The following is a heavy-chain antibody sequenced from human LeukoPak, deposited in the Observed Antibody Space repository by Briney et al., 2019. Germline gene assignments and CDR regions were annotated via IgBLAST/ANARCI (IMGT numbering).Heavy chain of an antibody. CDR1: GFSFSIYW. CDR3: GSLHRDDYNPLDY. J-gene: IGHJ4*02. D-gene: IGHD5-24*01. V-gene: IGHV3-74*01. Sequence: GGSLRLSCAASGFSFSIYWMYWVRQAPGKGLVWVSRINSDGSSTNYADPVTGRFTISRDNAKNTLYLQMNSLRAEDTAVYYCGSLHRDDYNPLDYWGQGTLVTVSS. CDR2: INSDGSST.